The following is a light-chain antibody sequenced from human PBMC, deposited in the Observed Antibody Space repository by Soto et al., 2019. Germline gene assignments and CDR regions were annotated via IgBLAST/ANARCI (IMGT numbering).Light chain of an antibody. J-gene: IGKJ5*01. CDR3: QQYRNLPIT. CDR1: RDISNS. V-gene: IGKV1-33*01. Sequence: DIQMTQSPSSLSASVGDRVTITCQASRDISNSLNWYQQKPGKAPKLLIYDASNLETGVPSRFSGSEFGSDFTYTISSLQPEDIATYYCQQYRNLPITCGHGTRLEIK. CDR2: DAS.